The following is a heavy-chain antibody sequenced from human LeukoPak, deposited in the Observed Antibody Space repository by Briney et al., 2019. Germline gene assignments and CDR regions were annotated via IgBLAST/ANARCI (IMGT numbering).Heavy chain of an antibody. J-gene: IGHJ4*02. Sequence: GGSLRLSCAASGFTFSNYAMSWVRQAPGKGLEWVSGISGSGGSTYYADSVKGRFTISRDNSKNTLYLQMNSLTDEDTAVYYCAKKWGVGTTTLDYFDYWGQGTLVTVST. CDR2: ISGSGGST. CDR3: AKKWGVGTTTLDYFDY. V-gene: IGHV3-23*01. D-gene: IGHD1-26*01. CDR1: GFTFSNYA.